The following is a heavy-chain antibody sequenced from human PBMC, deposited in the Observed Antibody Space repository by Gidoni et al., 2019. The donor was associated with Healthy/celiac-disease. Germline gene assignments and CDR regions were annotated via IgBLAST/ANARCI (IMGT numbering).Heavy chain of an antibody. CDR3: ARVKYDFWSGERYAGSFDY. CDR1: GFTFSSYA. J-gene: IGHJ4*02. Sequence: QVQLVESGGGVVQPGRSLRLSCAASGFTFSSYAMPWVRQAPGKGLEWVAVISYDGSNKYYADSVKVRFTISRDNSKNTLYLQMNSLRAEDTAVYYCARVKYDFWSGERYAGSFDYWGQGTLVTVSS. V-gene: IGHV3-30-3*01. D-gene: IGHD3-3*01. CDR2: ISYDGSNK.